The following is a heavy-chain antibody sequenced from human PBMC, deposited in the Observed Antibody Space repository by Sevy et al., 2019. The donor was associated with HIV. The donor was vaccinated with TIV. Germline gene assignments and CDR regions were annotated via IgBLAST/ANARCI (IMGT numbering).Heavy chain of an antibody. Sequence: GGSLRLSCAASGFTFSSYAMHWVRQAPGKGLEWVAVISYDGSNKYYADSVMGRFTFSRDNSKNPLYLQMNSLRAEDTAVYYCARERKLRFDYWGQGTLVTVSS. CDR2: ISYDGSNK. D-gene: IGHD5-12*01. CDR1: GFTFSSYA. J-gene: IGHJ4*02. V-gene: IGHV3-30*04. CDR3: ARERKLRFDY.